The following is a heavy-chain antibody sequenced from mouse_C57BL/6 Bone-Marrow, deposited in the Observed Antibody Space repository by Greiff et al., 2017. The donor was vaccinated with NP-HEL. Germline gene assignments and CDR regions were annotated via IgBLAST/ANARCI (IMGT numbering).Heavy chain of an antibody. CDR1: GYTFTSYW. CDR3: AREGYGSRAGFAY. CDR2: IDPSDSET. D-gene: IGHD1-1*01. V-gene: IGHV1-52*01. J-gene: IGHJ3*01. Sequence: VQLQQPGAELVRPGSSVKLSCKASGYTFTSYWMHWVKQRPIQGLEWIGNIDPSDSETHYNQKFKDKATLTVDKSSSTAYMQLSSQTAEDSAVYYCAREGYGSRAGFAYWGQGTLVTVAA.